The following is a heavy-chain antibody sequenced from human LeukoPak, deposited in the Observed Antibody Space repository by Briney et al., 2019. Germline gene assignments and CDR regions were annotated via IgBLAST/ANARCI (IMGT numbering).Heavy chain of an antibody. Sequence: KTSETLSLTCTVSGDSISTSNSYWGWIRQPPGKGLEWIGSIYYSGNTYYNASLKSRVTISVDTSKHQFSLNLSSVTAADTAVYYCAPARRIPAVERPVPFGYWGQGTLVTVSS. CDR3: APARRIPAVERPVPFGY. V-gene: IGHV4-39*01. D-gene: IGHD6-13*01. CDR1: GDSISTSNSY. J-gene: IGHJ4*02. CDR2: IYYSGNT.